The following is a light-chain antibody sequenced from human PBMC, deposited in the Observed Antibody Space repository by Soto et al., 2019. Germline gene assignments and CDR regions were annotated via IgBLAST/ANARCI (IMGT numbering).Light chain of an antibody. CDR2: AAS. Sequence: IQMTQSPSSLSASVGDRVTITCRASQGIRNDLGWYQQKPGKAPKLLIYAASTLQGGVPSRFSGSGSATDFTLTISSLQHEDFATYYCQQTYGTPPTFGQGTKVDIK. CDR3: QQTYGTPPT. V-gene: IGKV1-39*01. CDR1: QGIRND. J-gene: IGKJ1*01.